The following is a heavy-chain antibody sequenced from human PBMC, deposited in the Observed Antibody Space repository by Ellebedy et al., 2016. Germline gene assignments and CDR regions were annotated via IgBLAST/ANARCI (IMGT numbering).Heavy chain of an antibody. CDR1: GLRLSGFA. V-gene: IGHV3-23*01. J-gene: IGHJ6*02. CDR3: AEEVGSGGGMDV. CDR2: FCWTGNGA. Sequence: ESLKISXHVSGLRLSGFALVWVRQAPGQGPEWVLGFCWTGNGAYDADPVKGRFTISRDNAKDTLFLQMNSLRAEDTAVNYCAEEVGSGGGMDVWGQGTTVTVSS. D-gene: IGHD3-10*01.